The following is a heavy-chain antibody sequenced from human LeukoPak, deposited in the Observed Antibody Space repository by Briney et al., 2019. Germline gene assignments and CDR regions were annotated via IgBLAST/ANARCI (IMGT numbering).Heavy chain of an antibody. CDR3: ARGIRRDSYGYDYFDY. J-gene: IGHJ4*02. D-gene: IGHD5-18*01. V-gene: IGHV3-53*01. Sequence: GGSLRLSCAASGFTVSSNYMSWVRQAPGKGLEWVSVIYSGGSTYYADFVKGRFTISRDNSKNTLYLQMNSLRAEDTAVYYCARGIRRDSYGYDYFDYWGQGTLVTVSS. CDR2: IYSGGST. CDR1: GFTVSSNY.